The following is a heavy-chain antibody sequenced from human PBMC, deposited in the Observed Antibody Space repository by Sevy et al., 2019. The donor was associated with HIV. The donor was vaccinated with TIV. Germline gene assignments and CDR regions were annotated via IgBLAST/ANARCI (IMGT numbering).Heavy chain of an antibody. Sequence: GGSLRLSCAASGFTFSSYSMNWVRQAPGKGLEWVSSISSSSSYIYYADSVKGRFTISRDNAKNSLYLQMISLRAEDTAVYYCARADGYCSGGSCYHDAFDIWGQGTMVTVSS. CDR3: ARADGYCSGGSCYHDAFDI. V-gene: IGHV3-21*01. J-gene: IGHJ3*02. CDR2: ISSSSSYI. D-gene: IGHD2-15*01. CDR1: GFTFSSYS.